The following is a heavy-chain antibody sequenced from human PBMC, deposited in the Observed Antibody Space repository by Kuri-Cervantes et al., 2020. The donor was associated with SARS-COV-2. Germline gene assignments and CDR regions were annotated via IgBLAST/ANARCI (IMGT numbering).Heavy chain of an antibody. V-gene: IGHV3-7*01. J-gene: IGHJ6*04. Sequence: GESLKISCAASGFTFSSYWMSWVRQAPGKGLEWVANIKQDGSEKYYVDSVKGRFTISRDNAKNSLYLQMNSLRAEDTAVYYCAPYSERAMDVWGKGTTVTVSS. CDR2: IKQDGSEK. CDR3: APYSERAMDV. D-gene: IGHD6-13*01. CDR1: GFTFSSYW.